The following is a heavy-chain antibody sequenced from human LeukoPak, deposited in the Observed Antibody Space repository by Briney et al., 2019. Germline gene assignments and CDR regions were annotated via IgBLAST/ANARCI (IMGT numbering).Heavy chain of an antibody. CDR3: ARTTFCGGDCSMWYFDY. CDR1: GGSISSGSYY. D-gene: IGHD2-21*02. V-gene: IGHV4-61*01. Sequence: PSETLSLTCTVSGGSISSGSYYWSWIRQPPGKGLEWIGYIYYSGSTNYNPSLKSRVTISVDTSKNQFSLKLSSVTAADTAVYYCARTTFCGGDCSMWYFDYWGQGTLVTVSS. J-gene: IGHJ4*02. CDR2: IYYSGST.